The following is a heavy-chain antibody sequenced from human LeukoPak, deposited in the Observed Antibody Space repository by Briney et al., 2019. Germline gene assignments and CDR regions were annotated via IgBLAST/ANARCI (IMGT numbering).Heavy chain of an antibody. CDR1: GGSISSSVYY. CDR2: IYYSGST. J-gene: IGHJ4*02. V-gene: IGHV4-31*03. Sequence: SETLSLTCTVSGGSISSSVYYWGWIRQHPGKGLEWIGYIYYSGSTYYNPSLKSRVTISVDTSKNQFSLKLSSVTAADTAVYYCARGWYYDYVWGSYRYTKEYAYWGQGTLVTVSS. D-gene: IGHD3-16*02. CDR3: ARGWYYDYVWGSYRYTKEYAY.